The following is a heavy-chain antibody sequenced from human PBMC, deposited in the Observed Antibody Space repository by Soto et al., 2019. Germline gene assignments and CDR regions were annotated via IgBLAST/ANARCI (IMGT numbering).Heavy chain of an antibody. Sequence: LSLTCTVSGGSLSSSSYYWGWIRQPPGKGLEWIGSIYYSGSTYYNPSLKSRVTISVDTSKNQFSLKLSSVTAADTAVYYWARHDCSGGSCYSGTGDWFDPWGQGTLVTVSS. CDR2: IYYSGST. CDR1: GGSLSSSSYY. J-gene: IGHJ5*02. V-gene: IGHV4-39*01. CDR3: ARHDCSGGSCYSGTGDWFDP. D-gene: IGHD2-15*01.